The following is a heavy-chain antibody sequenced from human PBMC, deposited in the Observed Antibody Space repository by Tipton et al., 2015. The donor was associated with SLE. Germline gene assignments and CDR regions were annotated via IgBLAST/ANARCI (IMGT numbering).Heavy chain of an antibody. Sequence: TLSLTCAVSGVSVISSSYYWGWIRQPPGKRLEWIGEINHRGSTIYNPSLKSRLTISVDRSKNQFSLRLTSVTAAETALYYCASQNWNYFYWGQGTLVSVSS. CDR2: INHRGST. CDR3: ASQNWNYFY. J-gene: IGHJ4*02. D-gene: IGHD1-7*01. CDR1: GVSVISSSYY. V-gene: IGHV4-61*05.